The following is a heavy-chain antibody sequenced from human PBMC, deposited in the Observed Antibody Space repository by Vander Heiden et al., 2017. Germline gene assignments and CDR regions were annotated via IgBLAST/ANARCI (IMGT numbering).Heavy chain of an antibody. CDR3: AKPNSTGYYYQAEYFHH. Sequence: VPLLESGGALVQPGGPLRLSCAASGFTFSSSAMNSVRQAPGKGREGVSGIIGSGSSTYDADSVRGRFTISRDDSQNTLYLQMNSLRAADTAVYYCAKPNSTGYYYQAEYFHHWGQGTLVTVSS. J-gene: IGHJ1*01. V-gene: IGHV3-23*01. D-gene: IGHD3-22*01. CDR1: GFTFSSSA. CDR2: IIGSGSST.